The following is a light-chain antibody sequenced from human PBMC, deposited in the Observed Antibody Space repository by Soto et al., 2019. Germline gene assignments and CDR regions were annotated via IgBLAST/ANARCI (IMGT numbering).Light chain of an antibody. CDR2: EVS. J-gene: IGLJ1*01. CDR3: SSYAGRDTVV. Sequence: QSALTQPPSASGSPGQSVTVSCTGTSSDIGDTHYVSWYQQHPGKAPKLMVYEVSTRPSGVPDRFSGSKSGNTASLTVSGLLAEDEGDYYCSSYAGRDTVVFGSGTKLTVL. CDR1: SSDIGDTHY. V-gene: IGLV2-8*01.